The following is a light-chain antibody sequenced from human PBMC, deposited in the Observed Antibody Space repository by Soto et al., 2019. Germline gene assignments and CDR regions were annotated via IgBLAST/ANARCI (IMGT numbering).Light chain of an antibody. CDR3: QQYGNGNSPRYS. CDR2: ETS. Sequence: EIVLTQSPGTLSLSLGERATLSCRASQSVSSNYLAWYQQKPGQAPRLLIYETSSRATGIPDRFSGSGSGTDFTLSISRLEPEDFAVYYCQQYGNGNSPRYSFGQGPRLEIK. V-gene: IGKV3-20*01. CDR1: QSVSSNY. J-gene: IGKJ2*03.